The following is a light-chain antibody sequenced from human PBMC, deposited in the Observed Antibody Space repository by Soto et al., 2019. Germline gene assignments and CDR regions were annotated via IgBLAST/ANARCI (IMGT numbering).Light chain of an antibody. J-gene: IGKJ3*01. CDR2: YAS. V-gene: IGKV3-15*01. CDR3: QHYSNWPPT. CDR1: ESVHRN. Sequence: EMVMTQSPATLSVSPGERVTLSCRASESVHRNLAWYQQKPGQGPSLLIYYASTRATGVPDRFTGSGSGTEVTLTISSLQSGDFGVYHCQHYSNWPPTFGPGTKVEIK.